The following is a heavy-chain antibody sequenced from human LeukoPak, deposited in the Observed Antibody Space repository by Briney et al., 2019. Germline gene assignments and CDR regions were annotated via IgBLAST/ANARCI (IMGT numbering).Heavy chain of an antibody. Sequence: PGGSLRLSCAASGFTFSSYGMHWVRQAPGKGLEWVAVIWYDGSNKYYADSVKGRFTISRDNSKNTLYLQMNSLRAEDTAVYYCARDRLFGGYYFDYWGQGTLVTVSS. CDR1: GFTFSSYG. J-gene: IGHJ4*02. D-gene: IGHD3-22*01. CDR2: IWYDGSNK. V-gene: IGHV3-33*01. CDR3: ARDRLFGGYYFDY.